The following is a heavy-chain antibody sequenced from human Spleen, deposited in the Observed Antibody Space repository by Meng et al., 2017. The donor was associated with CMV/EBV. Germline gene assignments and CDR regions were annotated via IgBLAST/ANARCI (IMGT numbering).Heavy chain of an antibody. V-gene: IGHV4-30-4*08. CDR2: IYYSGST. CDR1: GGSISRGDDY. Sequence: SCPRLVKPSQTLSLTCTVSGGSISRGDDYWSWILQPPGKGLEWIGYIYYSGSTYYTPSLKSRVTISVDTSKNQFSLKLSSVTAADTAVYYCAREGTTVTSNWGQGTLVTVFS. D-gene: IGHD4-17*01. CDR3: AREGTTVTSN. J-gene: IGHJ4*02.